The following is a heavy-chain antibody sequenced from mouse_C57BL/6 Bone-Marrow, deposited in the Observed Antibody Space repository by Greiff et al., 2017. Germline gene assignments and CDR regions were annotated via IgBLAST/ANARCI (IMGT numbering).Heavy chain of an antibody. Sequence: LQESGPELVKPGASVKISCKASGYAFRSSWMNWVKQRPGKGLEWIGRLYPGDGDTNYNGKFKGKATLTADKSSSAAYMQLSSLTSEDSAVYFCARRGAYYSYYYAMDYWGQGTSDTVSS. D-gene: IGHD2-12*01. J-gene: IGHJ4*01. CDR1: GYAFRSSW. CDR3: ARRGAYYSYYYAMDY. V-gene: IGHV1-82*01. CDR2: LYPGDGDT.